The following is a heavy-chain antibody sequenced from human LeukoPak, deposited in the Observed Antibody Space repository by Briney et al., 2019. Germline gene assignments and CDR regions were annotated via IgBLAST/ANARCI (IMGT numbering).Heavy chain of an antibody. Sequence: GGSLRLSCAASGFTVSSNFMSWVRQAPGKGLEWVSVTYSGGATYYADSVKGRFTISRDNSKNTLYLQLSSLRAEDTAVYYCARHNSSGYPGRLHGMVVWGQGTTVTASS. D-gene: IGHD3-22*01. V-gene: IGHV3-66*04. J-gene: IGHJ6*02. CDR1: GFTVSSNF. CDR2: TYSGGAT. CDR3: ARHNSSGYPGRLHGMVV.